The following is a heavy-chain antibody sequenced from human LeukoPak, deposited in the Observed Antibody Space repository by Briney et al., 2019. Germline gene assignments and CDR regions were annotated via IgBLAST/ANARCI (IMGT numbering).Heavy chain of an antibody. CDR1: GGTFSSYA. J-gene: IGHJ4*02. D-gene: IGHD5-24*01. CDR3: ATSRDGYNFGKWTLIDY. CDR2: IIPIFGTA. Sequence: GASVKVSCKASGGTFSSYAISWVRQAPGQGLEWMGGIIPIFGTANYAQKFQGRVTITTDESTSTAYMELSSLRSEDTAVYYCATSRDGYNFGKWTLIDYWGQGTLVTVSS. V-gene: IGHV1-69*05.